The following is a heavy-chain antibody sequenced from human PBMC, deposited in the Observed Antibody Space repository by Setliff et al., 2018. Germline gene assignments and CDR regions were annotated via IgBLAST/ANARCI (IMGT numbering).Heavy chain of an antibody. J-gene: IGHJ6*03. CDR3: AREGVDTRSSTDYRYYMDV. CDR2: ISAYTANT. V-gene: IGHV1-18*01. CDR1: GFNFITYG. Sequence: ASVKVSCKTSGFNFITYGFSWVRQAPGQGLEWMGWISAYTANTKYAQRFQGRVTMTTDTSTSTAYMELRSLRSDNTAVYYCAREGVDTRSSTDYRYYMDVWGKGTTVTVSS. D-gene: IGHD5-18*01.